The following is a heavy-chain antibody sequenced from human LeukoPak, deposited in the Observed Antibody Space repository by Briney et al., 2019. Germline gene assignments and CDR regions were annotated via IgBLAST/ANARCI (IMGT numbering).Heavy chain of an antibody. J-gene: IGHJ4*02. CDR3: ASGGGYCSSTSCLDY. CDR1: GGSISSGGYY. V-gene: IGHV4-30-2*01. Sequence: SETLSLTCTVSGGSISSGGYYWSWIRQPPGKGLEWIGYIYHSGSAYYNPSLKSRVTISVDRSKNQFSLKLSSVTAADTAVYYCASGGGYCSSTSCLDYWGQGTLVTVSS. CDR2: IYHSGSA. D-gene: IGHD2-2*01.